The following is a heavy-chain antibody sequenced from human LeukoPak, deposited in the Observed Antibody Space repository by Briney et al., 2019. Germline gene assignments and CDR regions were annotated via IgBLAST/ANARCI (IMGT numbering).Heavy chain of an antibody. CDR1: GGSISSSSYS. J-gene: IGHJ3*02. D-gene: IGHD3-9*01. Sequence: SETLSLTCTVSGGSISSSSYSWGWIRQPPGKGLEWIGNIYYSGNTYYNPSLKSRVTISVDTSKNQFSLKLSSVTAADTAVYYCARGPGYFDRDAFDIWGQGTMVTVSS. CDR2: IYYSGNT. CDR3: ARGPGYFDRDAFDI. V-gene: IGHV4-39*01.